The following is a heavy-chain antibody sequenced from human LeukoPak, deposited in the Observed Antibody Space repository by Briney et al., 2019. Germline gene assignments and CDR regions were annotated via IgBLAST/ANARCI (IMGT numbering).Heavy chain of an antibody. J-gene: IGHJ4*02. D-gene: IGHD4-17*01. CDR3: AKDLTTVTTGDY. V-gene: IGHV3-23*01. CDR2: ISGSGGST. CDR1: GFTFSSYG. Sequence: GGSLRLSCAASGFTFSSYGMTWVRQAPGKGLEWVSGISGSGGSTYYADSVKGRFTISRDNAKNSLYLQMNSLRAEDTAVYYCAKDLTTVTTGDYWGQGTLVTVSS.